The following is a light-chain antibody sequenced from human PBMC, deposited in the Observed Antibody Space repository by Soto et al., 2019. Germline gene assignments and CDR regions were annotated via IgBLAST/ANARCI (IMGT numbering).Light chain of an antibody. CDR1: QSISTW. CDR3: QQYETFSGT. Sequence: IHMTQSPSTLSTSVRDTVTITCRASQSISTWLAWYQQKPGEAPKLLIYDASALPRGVPSRFSGSGSGTKFTLTIASLQPDDFATYYCQQYETFSGTFGPGTKVDIK. V-gene: IGKV1-5*01. CDR2: DAS. J-gene: IGKJ1*01.